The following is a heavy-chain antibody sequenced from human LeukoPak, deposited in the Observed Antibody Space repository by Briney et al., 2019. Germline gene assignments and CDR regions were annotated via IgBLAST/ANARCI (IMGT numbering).Heavy chain of an antibody. J-gene: IGHJ4*02. V-gene: IGHV1-2*02. CDR2: INPNSGGT. D-gene: IGHD3-10*01. CDR3: ARDGSGSYYNVRLFDY. CDR1: GYTFTGYY. Sequence: GASVKVSCKASGYTFTGYYMHWVRQAPGQGLEWMGWINPNSGGTNYAQKFQGRVTMTRDTSISTAYMELSRLRSDDTAVYYCARDGSGSYYNVRLFDYWGQGTLVTVSS.